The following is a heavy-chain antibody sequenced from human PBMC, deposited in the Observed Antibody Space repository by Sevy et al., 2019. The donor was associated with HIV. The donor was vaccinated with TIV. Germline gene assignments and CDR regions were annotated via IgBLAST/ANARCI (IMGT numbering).Heavy chain of an antibody. D-gene: IGHD2-2*01. J-gene: IGHJ5*02. CDR3: ARDHIVVVPAAMSWFDP. CDR2: ISAYNGNT. Sequence: ASVKVSCKASGYTFTSYGISWVRQAPGQGLEWMGWISAYNGNTNYAQKLQGRVTMTTDTSTSTASMGLRSLRSDDTAVYCCARDHIVVVPAAMSWFDPWGQGTLVTVSS. V-gene: IGHV1-18*01. CDR1: GYTFTSYG.